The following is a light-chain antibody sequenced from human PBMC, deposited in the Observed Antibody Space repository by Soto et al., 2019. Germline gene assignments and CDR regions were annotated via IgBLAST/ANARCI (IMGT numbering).Light chain of an antibody. J-gene: IGLJ2*01. Sequence: QSVLTQPPSASGTPGQRVTIACSGRSSNIGSNTVNWYQQLPGTAPKLLIYSNNQRPSGVPDRFSGSKSGTSASLAISGLQSEDDADYYCAAWDDSLNGVVVGGGTKLTVL. CDR2: SNN. V-gene: IGLV1-44*01. CDR1: SSNIGSNT. CDR3: AAWDDSLNGVV.